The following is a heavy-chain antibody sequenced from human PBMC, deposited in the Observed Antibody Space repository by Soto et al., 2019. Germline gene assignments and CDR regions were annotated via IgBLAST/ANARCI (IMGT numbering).Heavy chain of an antibody. V-gene: IGHV3-48*01. J-gene: IGHJ6*02. D-gene: IGHD2-2*01. CDR2: ISSSSSTI. CDR1: GFTFSSYS. CDR3: ARELPAEYYYYYYGMDV. Sequence: HPGGSLRLSCAASGFTFSSYSMNWVRQAPGKGLEWVSYISSSSSTIYYADSVKGRFTISRDNAKNSLYLQMNSLRAEDTAVYYCARELPAEYYYYYYGMDVWGQGTTVTVSS.